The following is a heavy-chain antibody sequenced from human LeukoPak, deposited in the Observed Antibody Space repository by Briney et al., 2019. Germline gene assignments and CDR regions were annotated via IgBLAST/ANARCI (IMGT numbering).Heavy chain of an antibody. V-gene: IGHV4-61*01. CDR2: FYYSGST. D-gene: IGHD6-19*01. CDR1: GGSVSSGSYY. CDR3: ARQLRGEAVAGHLQPFDY. J-gene: IGHJ4*02. Sequence: SETLSLTCTVSGGSVSSGSYYWSWIRQPPGKGLEWIGYFYYSGSTNYNPSLKGRVTISVDTSKNQFSLKLSSVTAADTAVYFCARQLRGEAVAGHLQPFDYWGQGTLVTVSS.